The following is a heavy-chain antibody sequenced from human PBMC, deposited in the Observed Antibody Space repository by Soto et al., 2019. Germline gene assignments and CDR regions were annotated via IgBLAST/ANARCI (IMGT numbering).Heavy chain of an antibody. CDR3: TTDITRYSSSWFRSQVDY. CDR2: IKSKTDGGTT. CDR1: GFTFSNAW. V-gene: IGHV3-15*07. J-gene: IGHJ4*02. D-gene: IGHD6-13*01. Sequence: GGSLRLSCAASGFTFSNAWMNWVRQAPGKGLEWVGRIKSKTDGGTTDYAAPVKGRFTISRDDSKNTLYLQMNSLKTEDTAVYYCTTDITRYSSSWFRSQVDYRGQGTLVTVSS.